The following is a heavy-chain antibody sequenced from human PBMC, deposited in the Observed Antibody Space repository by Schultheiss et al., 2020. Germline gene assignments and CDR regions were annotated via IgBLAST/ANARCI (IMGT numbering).Heavy chain of an antibody. D-gene: IGHD6-13*01. J-gene: IGHJ5*02. CDR3: ARAASSSCCNWFDP. CDR2: ISAYNGNT. CDR1: GYTFTSYG. V-gene: IGHV1-18*04. Sequence: ASVKVSCKASGYTFTSYGISWVRQAPGQGLEWMGWISAYNGNTNYAQKLQGRVTMTTDTSTSTAYMELRSLRSEDTAVYYCARAASSSCCNWFDPWGQGTLVTVSS.